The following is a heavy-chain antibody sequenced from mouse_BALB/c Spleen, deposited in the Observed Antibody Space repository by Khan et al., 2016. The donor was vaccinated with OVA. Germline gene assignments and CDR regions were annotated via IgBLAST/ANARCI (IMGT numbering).Heavy chain of an antibody. Sequence: VQLQQSGPELLKPGASVKISCKASGNSFTSYYIHWVKQSHGKSLEWIGYIDPFNGGTKYNQKFKAKATLTVDKSSSTAYIHRSSLTSEDSAVYYCARHDYVAWFAYWGQGTLVTVSA. CDR1: GNSFTSYY. CDR2: IDPFNGGT. V-gene: IGHV1S135*01. J-gene: IGHJ3*01. D-gene: IGHD2-4*01. CDR3: ARHDYVAWFAY.